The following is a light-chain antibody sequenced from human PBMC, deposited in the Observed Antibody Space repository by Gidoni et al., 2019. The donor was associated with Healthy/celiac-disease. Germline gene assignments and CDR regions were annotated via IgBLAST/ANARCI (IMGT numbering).Light chain of an antibody. CDR1: SSNIGAGYD. CDR3: QSYDSSLSVGV. Sequence: QSVLTQPPSVSGAPGQSVTISCTGSSSNIGAGYDVHWYQQLPGTAPKLLIYGNSNRPSGVPDRFSGSKSGTSASLAITGLQAEDEADYYCQSYDSSLSVGVFGTGTKVTVL. V-gene: IGLV1-40*01. CDR2: GNS. J-gene: IGLJ1*01.